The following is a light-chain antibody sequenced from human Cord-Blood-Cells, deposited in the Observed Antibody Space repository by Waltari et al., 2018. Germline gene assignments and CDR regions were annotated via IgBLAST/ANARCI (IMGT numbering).Light chain of an antibody. CDR1: QSISSY. J-gene: IGKJ1*01. V-gene: IGKV1-39*01. Sequence: DIQMTQSPSSLSASVGDRVTITCRASQSISSYLNWYQQKPGKAPKLLIYAASSLQSGVPSRFSGSGSGTDFTLTISSLQPEDFAVYYCQKRSNWPPKWPFGQGTKVEIK. CDR3: QKRSNWPPKWP. CDR2: AAS.